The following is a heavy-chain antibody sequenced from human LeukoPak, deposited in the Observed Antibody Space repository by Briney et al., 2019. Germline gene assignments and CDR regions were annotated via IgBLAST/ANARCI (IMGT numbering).Heavy chain of an antibody. V-gene: IGHV4-31*03. CDR3: ANSAGVVLVPAVITY. CDR1: GGSISSGGHY. D-gene: IGHD2-2*01. Sequence: SETLSLTCTVSGGSISSGGHYWSWIRQHPGKGLEWIGSIYYSGRTYYNPSLKSRITISVDTAKNQFSLKVSSVTAADTAVYYCANSAGVVLVPAVITYWGQGTLVTVSS. J-gene: IGHJ4*02. CDR2: IYYSGRT.